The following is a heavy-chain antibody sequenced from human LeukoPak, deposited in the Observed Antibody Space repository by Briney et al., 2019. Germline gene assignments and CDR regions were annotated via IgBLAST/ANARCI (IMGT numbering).Heavy chain of an antibody. CDR1: GFTFSSYA. V-gene: IGHV3-23*01. J-gene: IGHJ4*02. D-gene: IGHD6-19*01. CDR3: ARCRPDSSGSADY. Sequence: GGSLRLSCAASGFTFSSYAMSWVRQAPGKGLEWVSSITGSGGSTYYADSVKGRFTISRDNSENTVFLQMDSLRAEDTAVYYCARCRPDSSGSADYWGQGTLVTVSP. CDR2: ITGSGGST.